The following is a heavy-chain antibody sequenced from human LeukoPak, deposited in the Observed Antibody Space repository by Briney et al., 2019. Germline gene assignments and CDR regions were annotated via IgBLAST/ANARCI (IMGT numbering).Heavy chain of an antibody. CDR2: INPNSGGT. V-gene: IGHV1-2*02. CDR3: AKDWNILTGRNCFDP. CDR1: GYTFTGYY. J-gene: IGHJ5*02. D-gene: IGHD3-9*01. Sequence: ASVKVSCKASGYTFTGYYMHWVRQAPGQGLEWMGWINPNSGGTNYAQKFQGGVTMSTDTSTSTAYMELRSLRFDDTAIYYCAKDWNILTGRNCFDPWGQGTLVTVSS.